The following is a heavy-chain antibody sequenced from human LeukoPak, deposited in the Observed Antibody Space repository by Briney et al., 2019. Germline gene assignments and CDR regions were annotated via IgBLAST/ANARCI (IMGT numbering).Heavy chain of an antibody. J-gene: IGHJ5*02. CDR3: VRGTSCGFDP. D-gene: IGHD2-2*01. Sequence: SETLSLTCAVYGGSFSGYYWSWIRQPPGKGLEWIGEINHSGSTNYNPSLKSRVTISVDTSKNQFSLKLSSVTAADTAVYYCVRGTSCGFDPWGQGTLVTVSS. CDR1: GGSFSGYY. V-gene: IGHV4-34*01. CDR2: INHSGST.